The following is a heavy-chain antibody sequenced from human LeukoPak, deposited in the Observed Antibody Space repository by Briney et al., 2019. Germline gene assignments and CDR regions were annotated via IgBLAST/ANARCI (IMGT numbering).Heavy chain of an antibody. CDR3: AKGLSSSNFYYYYYYYMDV. J-gene: IGHJ6*03. V-gene: IGHV3-21*04. Sequence: KPGGSLRLSCAASGLTFNTYNMNWVRQAPGKGLEWVSSITSSSTYTFYADSVKGRFTISRDNAKNSLYLQMNSLRAEDTAVYYCAKGLSSSNFYYYYYYYMDVWGKGTTVTVSS. CDR2: ITSSSTYT. D-gene: IGHD2-2*01. CDR1: GLTFNTYN.